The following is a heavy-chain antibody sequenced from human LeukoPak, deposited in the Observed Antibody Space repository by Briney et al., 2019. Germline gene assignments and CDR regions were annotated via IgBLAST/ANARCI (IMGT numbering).Heavy chain of an antibody. Sequence: SETLSLTCTVSGGSISSSGYYWGWIRQPPGKGLEWIGSIYYSGSTYYNPSLKSRVTISVDTSKNQFSLKLSSVTAADTAVYYCARFWRSSWYLDYWGQGTLVTVSS. V-gene: IGHV4-39*01. CDR3: ARFWRSSWYLDY. CDR1: GGSISSSGYY. CDR2: IYYSGST. J-gene: IGHJ4*02. D-gene: IGHD6-13*01.